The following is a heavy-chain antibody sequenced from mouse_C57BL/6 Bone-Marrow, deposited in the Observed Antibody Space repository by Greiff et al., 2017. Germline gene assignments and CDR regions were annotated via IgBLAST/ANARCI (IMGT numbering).Heavy chain of an antibody. CDR1: GYTFTSYW. V-gene: IGHV1-55*01. Sequence: VQLQQPGAELVKPGASVKMSCKASGYTFTSYWITWVKPRPGQGLAWIGAIYPGSGSTNYKAKFTRKATLTVDTSSRTAYMQRSSLTSEDTAVYYCAIWAMDDWGQGTSVTVAA. J-gene: IGHJ4*01. CDR3: AIWAMDD. CDR2: IYPGSGST.